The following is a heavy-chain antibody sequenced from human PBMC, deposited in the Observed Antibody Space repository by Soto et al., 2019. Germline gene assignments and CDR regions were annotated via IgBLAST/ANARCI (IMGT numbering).Heavy chain of an antibody. Sequence: QVQLVQSGAEVRKPGASVKVYCKASGYTFTDYGISWVRQAPGQRLEWMGWIHTYNGNTNYAQKLQGRVTMTTDTSTSTAYMELRTLRSDDTAVYYCARDAQYSSRWHPIDYWGQGTPVAVSS. CDR1: GYTFTDYG. J-gene: IGHJ4*02. D-gene: IGHD3-22*01. CDR2: IHTYNGNT. V-gene: IGHV1-18*01. CDR3: ARDAQYSSRWHPIDY.